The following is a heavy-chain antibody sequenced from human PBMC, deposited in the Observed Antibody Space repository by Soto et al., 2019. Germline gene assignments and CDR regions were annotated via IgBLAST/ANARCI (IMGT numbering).Heavy chain of an antibody. CDR1: GFTFSSYA. V-gene: IGHV3-23*01. J-gene: IGHJ3*02. D-gene: IGHD2-15*01. CDR2: ISGSGGST. Sequence: GGSLRLSCAASGFTFSSYAMSWVRQAPGKGLEWVSAISGSGGSTYYADSVKGRFTISRDNSKNTLYLQMNSLRAEDTAVYYCAKGNCSGGSCPRGAFDIWGQGTMVT. CDR3: AKGNCSGGSCPRGAFDI.